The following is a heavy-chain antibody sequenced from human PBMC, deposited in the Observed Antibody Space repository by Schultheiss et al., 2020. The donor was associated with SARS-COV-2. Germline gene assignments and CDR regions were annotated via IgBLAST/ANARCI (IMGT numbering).Heavy chain of an antibody. CDR2: ISTYNGNT. CDR1: GGTFTSYA. J-gene: IGHJ5*02. D-gene: IGHD6-19*01. CDR3: ARVWLGPSNAYSSGRPLVWFDP. Sequence: ASVKVSCKASGGTFTSYAISWVRQAPGQGLEWMGWISTYNGNTSYAQKFQGRVTMTTDTSTTTAYMELRSLRSDETAVYYCARVWLGPSNAYSSGRPLVWFDPWGQGTAVTVSS. V-gene: IGHV1-18*01.